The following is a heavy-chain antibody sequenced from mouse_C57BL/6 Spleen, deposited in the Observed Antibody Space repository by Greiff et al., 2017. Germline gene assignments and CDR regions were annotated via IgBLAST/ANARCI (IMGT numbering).Heavy chain of an antibody. Sequence: EVQLKESGGDLVKPGGSLKLSCAASGFTFSSSGMSWVRQTPDKRLEWVATIRRGGSYTYYPDSVKGRFTISRDNAKTTLYLQMSSLKSEDTAMYYCARHDGNYAWFAYWGQGTLGTVSA. J-gene: IGHJ3*01. CDR2: IRRGGSYT. D-gene: IGHD2-1*01. CDR1: GFTFSSSG. CDR3: ARHDGNYAWFAY. V-gene: IGHV5-6*01.